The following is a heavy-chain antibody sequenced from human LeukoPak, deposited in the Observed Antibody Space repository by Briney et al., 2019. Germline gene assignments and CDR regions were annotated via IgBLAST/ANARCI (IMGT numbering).Heavy chain of an antibody. CDR1: GFTFSSYG. D-gene: IGHD1-14*01. Sequence: GGSLRLSCAASGFTFSSYGMHWVRQAPGKGLEWVAVISYDGSNKYYADSVKGRFTISRDNSKNTLYLQMNSLRAEDTAVYHCAKVGDGGNHLSFFDYWGQGALVTVSS. V-gene: IGHV3-30*18. CDR3: AKVGDGGNHLSFFDY. CDR2: ISYDGSNK. J-gene: IGHJ4*02.